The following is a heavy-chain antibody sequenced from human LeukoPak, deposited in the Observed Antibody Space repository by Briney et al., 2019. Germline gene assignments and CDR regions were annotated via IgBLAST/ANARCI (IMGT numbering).Heavy chain of an antibody. Sequence: WGSLRLSCAASGFTFSTYSMNWVRQAPGKGLEWVSSISSTSSYIYYADSVKGRFTISRDNAKNSLYLQMNSLRAEDTALYYCARGYYYYMDVWGKGTTVTVSS. J-gene: IGHJ6*03. CDR2: ISSTSSYI. V-gene: IGHV3-21*04. CDR1: GFTFSTYS. CDR3: ARGYYYYMDV.